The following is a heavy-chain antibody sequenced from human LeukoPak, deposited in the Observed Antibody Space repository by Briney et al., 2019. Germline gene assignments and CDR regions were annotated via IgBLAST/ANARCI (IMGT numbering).Heavy chain of an antibody. J-gene: IGHJ3*02. CDR3: ARGGSSWSSDAFDI. V-gene: IGHV4-39*01. Sequence: NPSETLSLTCTVSGGSISSNSYYWGWIRQPPGKGLEWIGSIYYSGSTYYNPSLKNRLTISVDTSKNQFSLKLSSVTAADTAVYYCARGGSSWSSDAFDIWGQGTMVTVSS. CDR1: GGSISSNSYY. CDR2: IYYSGST. D-gene: IGHD6-13*01.